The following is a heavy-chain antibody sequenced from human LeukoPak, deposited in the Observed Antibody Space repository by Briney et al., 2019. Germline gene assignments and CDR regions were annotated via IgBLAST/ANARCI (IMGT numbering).Heavy chain of an antibody. CDR2: ISDIGSI. CDR3: AGHHPRNTVDF. CDR1: GGSISSYY. D-gene: IGHD2/OR15-2a*01. V-gene: IGHV4-59*08. Sequence: SETLSLTCAVYGGSISSYYWSWIRQPPGKGLEWIAYISDIGSINYNPSLKSRVTISLDTSKNQFSLKLSSVTAAGTAVYYCAGHHPRNTVDFWGQGTLVTVSS. J-gene: IGHJ4*02.